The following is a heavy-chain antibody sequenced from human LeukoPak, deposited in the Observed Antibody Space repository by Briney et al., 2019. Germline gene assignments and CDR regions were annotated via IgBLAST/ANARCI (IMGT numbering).Heavy chain of an antibody. CDR1: GGSFSGYY. V-gene: IGHV4-34*01. Sequence: SETLSLTCAVYGGSFSGYYWSWIRQPPGKGLEWIGEINHSGSTNYNPPLKSRVTISVDTSKNQFSLKLSSVTAADTAVYYCARGARDIVSFDPWGQGTLVTVSS. CDR3: ARGARDIVSFDP. CDR2: INHSGST. D-gene: IGHD5/OR15-5a*01. J-gene: IGHJ5*02.